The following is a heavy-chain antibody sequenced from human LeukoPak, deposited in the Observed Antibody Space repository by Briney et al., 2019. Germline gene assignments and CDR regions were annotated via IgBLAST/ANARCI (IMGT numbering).Heavy chain of an antibody. Sequence: GGSLRLSCAASGFTFSSYGMHWVRQAPGKGLEWVAFIRYDGSNKYYAGSVKGRFTISRDNSKNTLYLQMNSLRAEDTAVYYCAVMVADFDYWGQGTLVTVSS. CDR1: GFTFSSYG. CDR3: AVMVADFDY. J-gene: IGHJ4*02. D-gene: IGHD2-15*01. CDR2: IRYDGSNK. V-gene: IGHV3-30*02.